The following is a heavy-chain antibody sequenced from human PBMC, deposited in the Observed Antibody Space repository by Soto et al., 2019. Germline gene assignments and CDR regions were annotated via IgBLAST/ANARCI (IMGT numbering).Heavy chain of an antibody. J-gene: IGHJ4*02. CDR1: GFTFSSYG. V-gene: IGHV3-30*18. Sequence: QVQLVESGGCVVQPGRSLRLSCAASGFTFSSYGMHWVRQAPGKGLAWVAVISYDGSNKYYADSVKGRFTISRDNSKNTLYLQMNSLRAEDTAVYYCSKDWSLIDWGQGTLVTVSS. D-gene: IGHD3-22*01. CDR2: ISYDGSNK. CDR3: SKDWSLID.